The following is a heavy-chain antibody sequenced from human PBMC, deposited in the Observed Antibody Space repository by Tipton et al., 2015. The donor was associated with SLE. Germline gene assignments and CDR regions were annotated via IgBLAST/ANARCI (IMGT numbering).Heavy chain of an antibody. D-gene: IGHD6-19*01. CDR2: ISSSSSTI. V-gene: IGHV3-48*01. Sequence: SLRLSCAASGFTFSSYSMNWVRQAPGKGLEWVSYISSSSSTIYYADSVKGRFTISRDNAKNSLYLQMNSLRAEDTAVYYCATTQPTIAVAGRGWVFDYWGQGTLVTVSS. J-gene: IGHJ4*02. CDR3: ATTQPTIAVAGRGWVFDY. CDR1: GFTFSSYS.